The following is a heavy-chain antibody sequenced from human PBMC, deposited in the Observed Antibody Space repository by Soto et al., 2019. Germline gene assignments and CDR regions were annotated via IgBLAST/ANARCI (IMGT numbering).Heavy chain of an antibody. D-gene: IGHD2-2*01. Sequence: GGSLRLSCGASGFTFSSYGMHWVRQAPGKGLEWVAVISYDGSNKYYADSVKGRFTISRDNSKNTLYLQMNSLRAEDTAVYYCAKTALRYCSSTSCYGSFDYWGQGTLVTVSS. J-gene: IGHJ4*02. CDR2: ISYDGSNK. V-gene: IGHV3-30*18. CDR3: AKTALRYCSSTSCYGSFDY. CDR1: GFTFSSYG.